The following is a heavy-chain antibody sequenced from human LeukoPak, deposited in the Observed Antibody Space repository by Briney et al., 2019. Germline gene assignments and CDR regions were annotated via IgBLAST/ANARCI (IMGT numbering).Heavy chain of an antibody. J-gene: IGHJ4*02. D-gene: IGHD1-26*01. CDR3: ARVRKRGDFDY. CDR2: TRNKANSYTT. Sequence: GGSLRLSCAAYGFTFSDHYMDWVRQAPGKGLEWVGRTRNKANSYTTEYAASVKGRFTISRDDSKNSLYLQMNSLKTEDTAVYYCARVRKRGDFDYWGQGTLVTVSS. V-gene: IGHV3-72*01. CDR1: GFTFSDHY.